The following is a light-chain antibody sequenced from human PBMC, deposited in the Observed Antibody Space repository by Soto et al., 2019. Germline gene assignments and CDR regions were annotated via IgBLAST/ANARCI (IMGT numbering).Light chain of an antibody. CDR2: GAS. J-gene: IGKJ2*01. V-gene: IGKV3-11*01. Sequence: EIVLTQSPATLSLSPGERATLSCRASQSVGSYLAWYQHKPGQAPRLLIYGASNRATDIPGRFSGRGSGTYLTLTISSLESGDSAVYYCQQRDKWPRTFGQGTKLEIK. CDR3: QQRDKWPRT. CDR1: QSVGSY.